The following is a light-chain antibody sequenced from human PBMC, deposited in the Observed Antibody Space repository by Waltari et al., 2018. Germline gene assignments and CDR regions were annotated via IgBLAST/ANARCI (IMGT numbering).Light chain of an antibody. J-gene: IGLJ1*01. CDR3: YSTTDNNLGV. CDR1: MLPQKY. Sequence: SSELTQPSSVPVSPGQTARITCSGSMLPQKYTMWFQQQPGPAPVLVLYQDSARPSGVPGRFSGSSSGTTVTLTISGAQVEDEADYYCYSTTDNNLGVFGPGTRVTVL. V-gene: IGLV3-27*01. CDR2: QDS.